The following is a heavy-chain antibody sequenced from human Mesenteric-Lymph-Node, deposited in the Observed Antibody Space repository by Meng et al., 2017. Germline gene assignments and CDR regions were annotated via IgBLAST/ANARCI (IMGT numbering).Heavy chain of an antibody. CDR1: GGTFSSYA. CDR2: IIPIFGTA. Sequence: SVKVSCKASGGTFSSYAISWVRQAPGQGLEWMGGIIPIFGTANYAQKFQGRVTITADESTSTAYMELSSLRAEDTAVYYCARDLYYYDSSGYYYLLGYWGQGTLVTVSS. D-gene: IGHD3-22*01. CDR3: ARDLYYYDSSGYYYLLGY. V-gene: IGHV1-69*13. J-gene: IGHJ4*02.